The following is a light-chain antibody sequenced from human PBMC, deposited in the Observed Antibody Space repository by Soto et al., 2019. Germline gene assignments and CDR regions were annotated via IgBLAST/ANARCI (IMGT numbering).Light chain of an antibody. J-gene: IGKJ1*01. CDR3: QQRSNWPWT. Sequence: EIVLTQSPATLSLSPGERATLSCRASQSVSSDLAWYQQRPGRAPRLLIYDASNRATGIPARFSGGESGTDFTLTISSLEPEDFAVYYCQQRSNWPWTFGQGTKVEIK. CDR2: DAS. V-gene: IGKV3-11*01. CDR1: QSVSSD.